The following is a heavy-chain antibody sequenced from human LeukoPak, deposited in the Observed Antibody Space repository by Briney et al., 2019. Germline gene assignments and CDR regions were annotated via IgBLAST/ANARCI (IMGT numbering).Heavy chain of an antibody. Sequence: SETLSLTCTVSGASVGSAVSYWSWIRSPPGGGLGWIGYIYYISNTNYNPSLKSRVTMSVDPSKNQFSLKLNSVTAADTAVYYCARTQSQSGSYRYYFGYWGQRTLVTVSS. D-gene: IGHD1-26*01. V-gene: IGHV4-61*08. CDR2: IYYISNT. CDR3: ARTQSQSGSYRYYFGY. CDR1: GASVGSAVSY. J-gene: IGHJ4*02.